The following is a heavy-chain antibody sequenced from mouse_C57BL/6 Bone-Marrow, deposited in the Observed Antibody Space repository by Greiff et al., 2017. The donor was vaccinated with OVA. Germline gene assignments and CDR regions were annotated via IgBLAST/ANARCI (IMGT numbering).Heavy chain of an antibody. CDR1: GYSITSGYY. V-gene: IGHV3-6*01. Sequence: EVQLQESGPGLVKPSQSLSLSCSVTGYSITSGYYWNWIRQFPGNQLEWMGYISYDGSNNYNPSLKNRISITRDTSKNQFFLKLNSVTTEDTATYYFIYYEYDRDWYFDDWGTGTTVTVSS. J-gene: IGHJ1*03. D-gene: IGHD2-4*01. CDR3: IYYEYDRDWYFDD. CDR2: ISYDGSN.